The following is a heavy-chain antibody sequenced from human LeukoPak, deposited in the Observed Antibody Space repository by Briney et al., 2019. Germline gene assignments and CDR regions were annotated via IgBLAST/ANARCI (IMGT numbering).Heavy chain of an antibody. J-gene: IGHJ5*02. V-gene: IGHV1-46*01. CDR2: INPNGDAT. Sequence: ASVKVSCKTSGYTFTKYLIHWVRQAPGQGLEWVGTINPNGDATNYAPSLQGRLTLTQDTYTSTVYMELRGLTPDDTAVYYCARPLFCAFDNCGYWLDPWGPGTLVTVSS. CDR1: GYTFTKYL. D-gene: IGHD1-20*01. CDR3: ARPLFCAFDNCGYWLDP.